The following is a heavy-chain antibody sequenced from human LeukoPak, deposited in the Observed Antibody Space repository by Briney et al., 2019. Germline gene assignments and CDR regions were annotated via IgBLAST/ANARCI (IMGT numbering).Heavy chain of an antibody. CDR2: IPQDGSEK. CDR1: GFTFHTYW. J-gene: IGHJ3*02. V-gene: IGHV3-7*01. CDR3: ARDQAYATSGYRPWAFDI. Sequence: GGSLRLSCVASGFTFHTYWMSWVPQAQGTGLEWPANIPQDGSEKHHVDSVKGRFTISRDNAKNSLYVQMNSLRAEDTAVYYCARDQAYATSGYRPWAFDIWGQGTMVTVSS. D-gene: IGHD3-22*01.